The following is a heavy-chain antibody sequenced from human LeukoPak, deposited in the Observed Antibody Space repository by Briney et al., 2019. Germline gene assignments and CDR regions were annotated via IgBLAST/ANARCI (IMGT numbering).Heavy chain of an antibody. V-gene: IGHV4-59*01. CDR3: ARCSRPYGTIDY. CDR2: IYYSGST. Sequence: SETLSLTCTVSGGSISSYYWSWIRQPPGKGLEWIGYIYYSGSTNYNPSLKSRVTISVDTSKNQFSLKLSSVTAADTAVYYCARCSRPYGTIDYWGQGTLVTVSS. D-gene: IGHD3-10*01. J-gene: IGHJ4*02. CDR1: GGSISSYY.